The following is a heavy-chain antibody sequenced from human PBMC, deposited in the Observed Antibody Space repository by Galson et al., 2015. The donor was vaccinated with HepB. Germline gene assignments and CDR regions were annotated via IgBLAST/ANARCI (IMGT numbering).Heavy chain of an antibody. CDR1: GGTFSNYD. V-gene: IGHV1-69*04. D-gene: IGHD3-16*02. CDR3: ARLDSVWGNYRDY. CDR2: IVPILGIA. Sequence: SVKVSCKASGGTFSNYDITWVRQAPGQGLEWMGRIVPILGIANYAQKFQNRVIMTADKSTSTAYMEVRSLRSEDTAVYYCARLDSVWGNYRDYWGQGTLVTVSS. J-gene: IGHJ4*02.